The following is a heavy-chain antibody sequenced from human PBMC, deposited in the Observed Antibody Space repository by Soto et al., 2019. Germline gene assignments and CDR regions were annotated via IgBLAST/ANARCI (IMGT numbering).Heavy chain of an antibody. CDR1: GFTFSSYG. V-gene: IGHV3-33*01. Sequence: GSLRLSCAASGFTFSSYGMHWVRQAPGNGLEWVAVIWYDGSNKYYADSVKGRFTISRDNSKNTLYLQMNSLRAEDTAVYYCARDPHDFWSGYSTYYYYGMDVWGQGTTVTAP. CDR3: ARDPHDFWSGYSTYYYYGMDV. D-gene: IGHD3-3*01. J-gene: IGHJ6*02. CDR2: IWYDGSNK.